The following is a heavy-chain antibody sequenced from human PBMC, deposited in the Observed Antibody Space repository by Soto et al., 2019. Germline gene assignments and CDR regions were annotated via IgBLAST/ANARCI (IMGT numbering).Heavy chain of an antibody. CDR3: ARWGCSGSNCNLNQRSFDL. J-gene: IGHJ4*02. D-gene: IGHD2-15*01. CDR2: IWYDGSNK. Sequence: QVQLVESGGGVVQPGRSLRLSCAASGFIFNEYGMHWVRQALGKGLEWVAVIWYDGSNKYYADSVKGRFTFSRDNSKNTMSLQTNSLRAEDTAVYYCARWGCSGSNCNLNQRSFDLWGQGTLVTVSS. CDR1: GFIFNEYG. V-gene: IGHV3-33*03.